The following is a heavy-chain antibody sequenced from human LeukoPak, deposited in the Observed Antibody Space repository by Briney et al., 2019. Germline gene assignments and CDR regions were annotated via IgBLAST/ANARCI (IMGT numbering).Heavy chain of an antibody. CDR2: IYYSGST. V-gene: IGHV4-30-4*01. J-gene: IGHJ4*02. CDR1: GGSISSGDYY. CDR3: ARVRCSGGSCYAGFPYFDY. Sequence: PSETLSLTCTVSGGSISSGDYYWSWIRQPPGKGLEWIGYIYYSGSTYYNPSLKSRVTISVDTSKNQFSLKLSSVTAADTAVYYCARVRCSGGSCYAGFPYFDYWGQGTLVTVSS. D-gene: IGHD2-15*01.